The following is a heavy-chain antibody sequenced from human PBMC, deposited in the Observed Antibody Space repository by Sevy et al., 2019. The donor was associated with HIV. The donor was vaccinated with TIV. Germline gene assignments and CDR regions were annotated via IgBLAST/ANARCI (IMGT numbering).Heavy chain of an antibody. Sequence: ASVKVSCKASGYTFTSYGISWVRQAPGQGLEWMGWLSAYNGNTNYAQKLQGRVTMTTDTSTSTAYMELRSLRSDDTAVYYCARGLSVRGVIDAFDIWVQGTMVTVSS. J-gene: IGHJ3*02. D-gene: IGHD3-10*01. CDR1: GYTFTSYG. CDR2: LSAYNGNT. V-gene: IGHV1-18*01. CDR3: ARGLSVRGVIDAFDI.